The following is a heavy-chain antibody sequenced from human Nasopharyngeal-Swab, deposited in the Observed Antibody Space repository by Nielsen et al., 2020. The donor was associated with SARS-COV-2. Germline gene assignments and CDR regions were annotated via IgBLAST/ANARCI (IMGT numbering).Heavy chain of an antibody. J-gene: IGHJ3*02. V-gene: IGHV3-21*04. Sequence: LKISCAASGFPFSSYSMNWVRQAPGKGLEWVSSISSSSSYIYYADSVKGRFTISRDNSKNTLYLQMNSLRAEDTAVYYCAKDRPPLVTTYAFDIWGQGTMVTVSS. CDR3: AKDRPPLVTTYAFDI. D-gene: IGHD4-17*01. CDR2: ISSSSSYI. CDR1: GFPFSSYS.